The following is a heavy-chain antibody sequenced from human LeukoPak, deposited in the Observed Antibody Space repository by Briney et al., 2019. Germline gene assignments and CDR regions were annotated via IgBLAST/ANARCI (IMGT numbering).Heavy chain of an antibody. V-gene: IGHV3-30*04. CDR3: AIMHGYYDGSGYWVQ. J-gene: IGHJ1*01. CDR1: GFTFSSYA. D-gene: IGHD3-22*01. CDR2: ISYDGSNK. Sequence: PGGSLRLSCAASGFTFSSYAMHWVRQAPGKGLEWVAVISYDGSNKYYADSVEGRFTISRDNPRNTLYMQMNSLRDEDTAVYYCAIMHGYYDGSGYWVQWGQGTLVTVSS.